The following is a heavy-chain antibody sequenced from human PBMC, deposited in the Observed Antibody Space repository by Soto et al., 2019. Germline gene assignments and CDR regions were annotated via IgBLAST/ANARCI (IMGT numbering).Heavy chain of an antibody. J-gene: IGHJ4*02. Sequence: TLSLTCTVSGGTISSWYWSWIRQPPGKALEWLALIYWDDDKRYSPSLKSRLTITKDTSKNQVVLTMTNMDPVDTATYYCAHSPLLSYDILTGPLYYFDYWGQGTLVTVSS. D-gene: IGHD3-9*01. CDR2: IYWDDDK. CDR1: GGTISSWYW. CDR3: AHSPLLSYDILTGPLYYFDY. V-gene: IGHV2-5*08.